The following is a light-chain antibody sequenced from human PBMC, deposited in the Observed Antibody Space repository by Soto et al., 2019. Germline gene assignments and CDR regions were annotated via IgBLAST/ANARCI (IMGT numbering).Light chain of an antibody. CDR1: SSDVGGYNY. V-gene: IGLV2-8*01. Sequence: QSALTQPPSASGSPGQSVTISCTGTSSDVGGYNYVSWYQQHPGKAPKLMIYEVTKRPSGVPDRLAGCKSGNTASLPVSGLLDEDEADYYFPSYAGSNKVFGTGTKLTVL. CDR2: EVT. J-gene: IGLJ1*01. CDR3: PSYAGSNKV.